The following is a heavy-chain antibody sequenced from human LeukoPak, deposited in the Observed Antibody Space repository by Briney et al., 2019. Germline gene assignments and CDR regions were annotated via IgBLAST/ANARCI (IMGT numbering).Heavy chain of an antibody. CDR2: ISGSGSST. V-gene: IGHV3-23*01. CDR1: GFAFSSYA. J-gene: IGHJ4*02. D-gene: IGHD1-26*01. CDR3: ARDIRAVGVTLYFDY. Sequence: GGSLRLSCAASGFAFSSYAMSWVRQTPGKGLEWVSAISGSGSSTFYADSMKGRLTISRDNPKNTLYLQMNSLRAEDTAMYYCARDIRAVGVTLYFDYWGQGILVTVTS.